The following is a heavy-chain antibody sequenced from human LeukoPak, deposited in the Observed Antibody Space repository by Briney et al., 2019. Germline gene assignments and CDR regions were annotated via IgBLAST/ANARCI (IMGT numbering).Heavy chain of an antibody. CDR3: ARDGSGRNYYYYMDV. CDR2: ISAYNGNT. Sequence: ASVKVSCKASGYTFTSYGISWVRQAPGQGLEWMGWISAYNGNTNYAQKFQGRVTMTRDTSISTAYMELSRLRSDDTAVYYCARDGSGRNYYYYMDVWGKGTTVTVSS. CDR1: GYTFTSYG. J-gene: IGHJ6*03. V-gene: IGHV1-18*01. D-gene: IGHD3-10*01.